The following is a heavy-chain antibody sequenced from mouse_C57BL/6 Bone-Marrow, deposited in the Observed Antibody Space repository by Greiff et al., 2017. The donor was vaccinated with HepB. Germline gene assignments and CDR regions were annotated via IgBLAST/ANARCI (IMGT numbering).Heavy chain of an antibody. CDR1: GYSITSGYY. CDR3: ASIYYDYERVPY. CDR2: ISYDGSN. V-gene: IGHV3-6*01. Sequence: EVQLQESGPGLVKPSQSLSLTCSVTGYSITSGYYWNWIRQFPGNKLEWMGYISYDGSNNYNPSLKNRISITRDTSKNQFFLKLNSVTTEDTATYYGASIYYDYERVPYWGQGTLVTVSA. J-gene: IGHJ3*01. D-gene: IGHD2-4*01.